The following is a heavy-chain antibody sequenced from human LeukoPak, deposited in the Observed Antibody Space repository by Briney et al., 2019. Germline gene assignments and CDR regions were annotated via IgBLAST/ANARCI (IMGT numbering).Heavy chain of an antibody. CDR3: ARGWYSGYDSEERYFDY. V-gene: IGHV4-34*01. J-gene: IGHJ4*02. CDR2: INHSGST. CDR1: GGSFSGYY. Sequence: SETLSLTCAVYGGSFSGYYWSWIRQPPGKGLEWIGEINHSGSTNYNPSLKSRVTISVDTSKNQFSLKLSSVTAADTAVYYRARGWYSGYDSEERYFDYWGQGTLVTVSS. D-gene: IGHD5-12*01.